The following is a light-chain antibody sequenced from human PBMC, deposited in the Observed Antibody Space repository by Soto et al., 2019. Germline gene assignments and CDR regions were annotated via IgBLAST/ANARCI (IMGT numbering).Light chain of an antibody. V-gene: IGKV1-9*01. J-gene: IGKJ4*01. CDR2: VAS. Sequence: IQLTQSPSFLSASVGDTVTITCRASQDIGSHLAWYQQKPGTVPNLLIYVASTLQSGVPSRFGGSESGTEFTLTINSLQPEDFATYYCQQFGSYPLTFGGGTEVEIK. CDR1: QDIGSH. CDR3: QQFGSYPLT.